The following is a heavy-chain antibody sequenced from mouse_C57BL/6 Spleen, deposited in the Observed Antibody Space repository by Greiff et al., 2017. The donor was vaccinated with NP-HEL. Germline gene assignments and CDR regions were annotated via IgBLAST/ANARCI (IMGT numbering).Heavy chain of an antibody. Sequence: VQLKESGPELVKPGASVKISCKASGYAFSSSWMNWVKQRPGKGLEWIGRIYPGDGDTNYNGKFKGKATLTADKSSSTAYMQLSSLTSEDSAVYFCVRPLRGDWYFDVWGTGTTVTVSS. D-gene: IGHD3-3*01. J-gene: IGHJ1*03. CDR1: GYAFSSSW. V-gene: IGHV1-82*01. CDR2: IYPGDGDT. CDR3: VRPLRGDWYFDV.